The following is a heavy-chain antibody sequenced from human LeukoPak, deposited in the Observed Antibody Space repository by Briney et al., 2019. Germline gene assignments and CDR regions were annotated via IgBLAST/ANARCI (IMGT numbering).Heavy chain of an antibody. D-gene: IGHD1-26*01. Sequence: GGSLRLSCAASEFTFSSYGIHWVRQAPGKGLERVAFIWFDGNNKYSTDSVKGRFTISRDNSKNTLYLQMNSLRAEDTAVYYCARDGSYYGVHSFDYWGQGTLVTVSS. CDR2: IWFDGNNK. CDR3: ARDGSYYGVHSFDY. V-gene: IGHV3-30*02. CDR1: EFTFSSYG. J-gene: IGHJ4*02.